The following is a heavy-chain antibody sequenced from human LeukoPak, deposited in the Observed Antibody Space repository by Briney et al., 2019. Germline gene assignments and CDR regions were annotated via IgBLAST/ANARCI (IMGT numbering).Heavy chain of an antibody. CDR1: GFTFSSYW. V-gene: IGHV3-74*01. CDR3: VRGGVTGSGTYYVLN. CDR2: INNDGSTT. D-gene: IGHD3-10*01. Sequence: GGSLRPSCAASGFTFSSYWMHWVRQVPGKGLVWVSRINNDGSTTRYADSVKGRFTISRDNAKNTVYLQMNSLRAGDTAVYYCVRGGVTGSGTYYVLNWGQGTLITVSS. J-gene: IGHJ4*02.